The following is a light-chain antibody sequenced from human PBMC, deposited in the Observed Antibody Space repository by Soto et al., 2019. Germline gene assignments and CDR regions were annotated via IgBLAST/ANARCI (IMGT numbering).Light chain of an antibody. J-gene: IGKJ2*01. V-gene: IGKV3-20*01. Sequence: EVVLTQSPGTLSLSPGGRATLSCRASQSVSSTYLAWYQQKPGQAPSLLIYGASTRAVGIPDRFSGSGSGTDFTLTISRLEPEDFAVYYCQQYGSSSFTFGQGTKLEIK. CDR2: GAS. CDR3: QQYGSSSFT. CDR1: QSVSSTY.